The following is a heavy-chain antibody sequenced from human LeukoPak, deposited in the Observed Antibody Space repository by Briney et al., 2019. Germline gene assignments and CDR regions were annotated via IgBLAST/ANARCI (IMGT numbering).Heavy chain of an antibody. Sequence: GGSLRLSCAASGFTFSSYAMSWVRQAPGKGLEWVSAISGSGGSTYYADSVKGRFTISRDNSKNTLYLQMNSLRAEDTAVYYCAKDPRGYCSSTSCGNYWGQGTLVSVSS. CDR3: AKDPRGYCSSTSCGNY. CDR2: ISGSGGST. V-gene: IGHV3-23*01. CDR1: GFTFSSYA. J-gene: IGHJ4*02. D-gene: IGHD2-2*01.